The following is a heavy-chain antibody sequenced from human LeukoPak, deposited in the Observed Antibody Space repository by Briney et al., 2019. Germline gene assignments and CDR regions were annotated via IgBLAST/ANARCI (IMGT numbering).Heavy chain of an antibody. CDR1: GYIFTGHY. J-gene: IGHJ5*02. CDR2: IRPDSGRV. D-gene: IGHD3-10*01. V-gene: IGHV1-2*02. Sequence: EASVKVFCRASGYIFTGHYLQWVRQTPGQGLEWRGWIRPDSGRVQYAGNFQGRVTIARDTSTTTDYLELRRPTLDDTAVYYYARDSGGLNSGWRWFDPWGQGTLVTVSS. CDR3: ARDSGGLNSGWRWFDP.